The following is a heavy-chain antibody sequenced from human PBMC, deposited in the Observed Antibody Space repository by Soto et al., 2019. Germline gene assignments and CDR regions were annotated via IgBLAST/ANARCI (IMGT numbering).Heavy chain of an antibody. Sequence: ASVKVSCKASGYTFTSYGISWVRQAPGQGLEWMGWISAYNGNTNYAQKLQGRVTMTTDTSTSTAYMELRSLRSDDTAVYYCARVSRSRATANYYGMDVWGQGTTVTVSS. D-gene: IGHD5-12*01. V-gene: IGHV1-18*01. J-gene: IGHJ6*02. CDR1: GYTFTSYG. CDR3: ARVSRSRATANYYGMDV. CDR2: ISAYNGNT.